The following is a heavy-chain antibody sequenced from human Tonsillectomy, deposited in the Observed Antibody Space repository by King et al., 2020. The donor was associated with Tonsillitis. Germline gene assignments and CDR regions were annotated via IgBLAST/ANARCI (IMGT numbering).Heavy chain of an antibody. D-gene: IGHD3-22*01. CDR2: INPGGGST. V-gene: IGHV1-46*01. CDR3: VSDVRSGYYSYWYFDL. Sequence: VQLVESGAEVKKPGASVKVSCKASGYTFTSYYMHWVRQAPGQGLEWMGIINPGGGSTSYAQKFQGRVTMTRDTSASTVYMELSSLRSEETAVYYCVSDVRSGYYSYWYFDLWGRGTLVTVSS. J-gene: IGHJ2*01. CDR1: GYTFTSYY.